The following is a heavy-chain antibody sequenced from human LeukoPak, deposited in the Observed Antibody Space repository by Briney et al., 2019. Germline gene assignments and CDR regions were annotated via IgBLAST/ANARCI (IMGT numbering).Heavy chain of an antibody. J-gene: IGHJ4*02. Sequence: GGSLRLSCAASGFTFSSYAMHWVRQAPGKGLEWVAVISYDGSNKYYADSVKGRFTISRDNSKNTLYLQMNSLRAEDTAVYYCARAREGWSRGWYFDYWGQGTLVTVSS. V-gene: IGHV3-30-3*01. CDR2: ISYDGSNK. CDR1: GFTFSSYA. CDR3: ARAREGWSRGWYFDY. D-gene: IGHD6-19*01.